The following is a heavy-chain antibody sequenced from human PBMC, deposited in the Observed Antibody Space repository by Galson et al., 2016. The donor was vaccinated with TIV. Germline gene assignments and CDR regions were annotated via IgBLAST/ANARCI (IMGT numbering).Heavy chain of an antibody. CDR1: GYTFIDYY. J-gene: IGHJ3*01. CDR2: INPSGGST. V-gene: IGHV1-46*01. Sequence: SVKVSCKASGYTFIDYYLHWVRQAPGQGLEWMAMINPSGGSTVYAQSFRDRVTVTRDTSASTIYMELRSLTSEDTAVYYCARVRSCGGDCYVFDLWGQGTMVTVSS. CDR3: ARVRSCGGDCYVFDL. D-gene: IGHD2-21*01.